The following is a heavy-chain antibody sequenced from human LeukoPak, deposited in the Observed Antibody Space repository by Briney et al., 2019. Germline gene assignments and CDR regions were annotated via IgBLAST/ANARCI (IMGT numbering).Heavy chain of an antibody. CDR2: IIAFLDIV. V-gene: IGHV1-69*04. CDR1: VDTFSSYP. J-gene: IGHJ4*02. Sequence: SVKVSCKTSVDTFSSYPISWVRQAPGQGLQWMGRIIAFLDIVNYEQNFQGRVTITGDKSTSTTYMELNSLRPENAAIYYCARGDAYFEDWGQGTLVTVSS. CDR3: ARGDAYFED.